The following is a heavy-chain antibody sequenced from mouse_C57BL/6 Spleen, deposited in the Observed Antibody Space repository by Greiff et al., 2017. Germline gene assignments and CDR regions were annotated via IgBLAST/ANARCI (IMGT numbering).Heavy chain of an antibody. Sequence: QVQLQQPGAELVRPGSSVKLSCKASGYTFTSYWMDWVKQRPGQGLEWIGNIYPSDSETHYNQKFKDKATLTVDKSSSTAYMQLSSLTSEDSAVYYCARSGDGPLAYWGQGTLVTVSA. CDR1: GYTFTSYW. V-gene: IGHV1-61*01. CDR2: IYPSDSET. J-gene: IGHJ3*01. CDR3: ARSGDGPLAY. D-gene: IGHD2-3*01.